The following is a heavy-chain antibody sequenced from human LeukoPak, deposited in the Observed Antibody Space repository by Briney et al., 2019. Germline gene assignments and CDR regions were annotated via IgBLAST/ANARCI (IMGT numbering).Heavy chain of an antibody. V-gene: IGHV3-30*18. CDR2: ISYDGSNK. D-gene: IGHD3-16*01. CDR1: GFTFSSYG. J-gene: IGHJ5*02. Sequence: SGGSLRLSCAASGFTFSSYGMHWVRQAPGKGLEWVAVISYDGSNKYYADSVKGRFTISRDNSKNTLYLQMNSLRAEDTAVYYCAKWGGSNDPWGQGTLVTVSS. CDR3: AKWGGSNDP.